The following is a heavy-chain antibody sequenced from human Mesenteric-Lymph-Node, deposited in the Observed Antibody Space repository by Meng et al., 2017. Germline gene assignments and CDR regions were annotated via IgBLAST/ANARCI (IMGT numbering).Heavy chain of an antibody. Sequence: GESLKISCAASGFTFSDYYMSWIRQAPGKGLEWVSYISSSGSTIYYADSVKGRFTISRDNAKNSLYLQMNSLRAEDTAVYYCAREVIIAVAGYWYFDLWDRGTLVTVSS. D-gene: IGHD6-19*01. J-gene: IGHJ2*01. V-gene: IGHV3-11*01. CDR1: GFTFSDYY. CDR3: AREVIIAVAGYWYFDL. CDR2: ISSSGSTI.